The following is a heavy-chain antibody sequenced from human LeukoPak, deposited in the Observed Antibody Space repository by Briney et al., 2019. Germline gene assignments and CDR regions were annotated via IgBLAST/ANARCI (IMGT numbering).Heavy chain of an antibody. CDR3: ARSTGFYTTYYMDV. V-gene: IGHV4-4*07. D-gene: IGHD3-22*01. CDR2: IHTSGTT. Sequence: SETLSLTCTVSRDSMTSYYWSWVRQPAGKGLEWIGRIHTSGTTYYNPSLKSAVTLSLDTSNNQFSLRLSSVTAADTAVYYCARSTGFYTTYYMDVWGKGPRSPSP. J-gene: IGHJ6*03. CDR1: RDSMTSYY.